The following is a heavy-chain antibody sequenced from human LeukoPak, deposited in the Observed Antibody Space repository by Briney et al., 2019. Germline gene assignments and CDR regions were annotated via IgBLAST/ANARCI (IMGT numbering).Heavy chain of an antibody. CDR3: ARDHQVVAATHSDY. J-gene: IGHJ4*02. D-gene: IGHD2-15*01. V-gene: IGHV1-69*04. CDR2: IIPILGIA. CDR1: GGTFSSYA. Sequence: SVKVSCKASGGTFSSYAISWVRQAPGQGLEWMGRIIPILGIANYAQKFQGRVTITADKSTSTAYMELSSLRSEDTAVYYCARDHQVVAATHSDYWGQGTLVTVSS.